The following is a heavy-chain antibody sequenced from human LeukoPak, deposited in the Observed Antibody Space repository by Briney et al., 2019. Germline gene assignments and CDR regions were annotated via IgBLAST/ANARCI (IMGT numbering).Heavy chain of an antibody. D-gene: IGHD3-3*01. CDR1: GGTFSSYA. Sequence: SVTVSCKASGGTFSSYATSWVRQAPGQGLEWMGGIIPIFGTANYAQKFQGRVTITTDESTSTAYMELSSLRSEDTAVYYCARVKANYDFWSGYQYWGQGTLVTVSS. J-gene: IGHJ4*02. V-gene: IGHV1-69*05. CDR3: ARVKANYDFWSGYQY. CDR2: IIPIFGTA.